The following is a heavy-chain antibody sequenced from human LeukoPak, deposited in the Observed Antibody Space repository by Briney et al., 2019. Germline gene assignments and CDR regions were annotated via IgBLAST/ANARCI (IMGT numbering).Heavy chain of an antibody. J-gene: IGHJ5*02. D-gene: IGHD6-13*01. Sequence: PSETLSLTCTVSGGSINSFYWSWIRQPPGKELEWIGYIHSSGSTNYNPSLKSRVTISVDTSKNQVSLKLSSVTAADTAVYYCARRSAGIAGGPGFDPWGQGTLVTVSS. V-gene: IGHV4-4*09. CDR1: GGSINSFY. CDR2: IHSSGST. CDR3: ARRSAGIAGGPGFDP.